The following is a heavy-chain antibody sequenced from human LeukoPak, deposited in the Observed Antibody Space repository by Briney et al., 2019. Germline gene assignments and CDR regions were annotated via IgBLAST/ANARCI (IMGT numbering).Heavy chain of an antibody. CDR1: GYTFTSYA. Sequence: GASVKVSCKASGYTFTSYAMNWVRQAPGQGLEWMGWINTNTGNPTYAQGFTGRFVFSLDTSVSTAYLQISSLKAEDTAVYYCARDLHSSGWSGEAYYFDYWGQGTLVTVSS. CDR2: INTNTGNP. V-gene: IGHV7-4-1*02. D-gene: IGHD6-19*01. CDR3: ARDLHSSGWSGEAYYFDY. J-gene: IGHJ4*02.